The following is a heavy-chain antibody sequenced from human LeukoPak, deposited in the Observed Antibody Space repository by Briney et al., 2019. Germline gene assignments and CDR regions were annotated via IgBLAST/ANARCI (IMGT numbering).Heavy chain of an antibody. D-gene: IGHD3-3*01. CDR1: GFTFSSYA. Sequence: PGGSLRLSCAASGFTFSSYAMHWVRQAPGKGLEWVAVISYDGSNKYYADSVKGRFTISSDNSKNTLYLQMNSLRAEDTAVYYCAREAYDFWSGYYIPNPFDYWGQGTLVTVSS. J-gene: IGHJ4*02. CDR3: AREAYDFWSGYYIPNPFDY. CDR2: ISYDGSNK. V-gene: IGHV3-30*01.